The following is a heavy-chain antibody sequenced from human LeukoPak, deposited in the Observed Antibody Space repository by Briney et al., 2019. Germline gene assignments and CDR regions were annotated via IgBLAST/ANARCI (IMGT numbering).Heavy chain of an antibody. CDR1: GYTLTELS. CDR2: FDPEDGET. D-gene: IGHD3-10*01. J-gene: IGHJ4*02. Sequence: ASVKVSCKVSGYTLTELSMHWVRQAPGKGLEWMGGFDPEDGETIYAQKFQGRVTMTEDTSTDTAYMELSSLRSEDTAVYYCATNAVLWLGELTHPFDYWGQGTLVTGSS. V-gene: IGHV1-24*01. CDR3: ATNAVLWLGELTHPFDY.